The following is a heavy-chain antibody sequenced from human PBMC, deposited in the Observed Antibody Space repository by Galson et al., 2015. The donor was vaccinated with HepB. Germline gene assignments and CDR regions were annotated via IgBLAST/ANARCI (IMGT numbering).Heavy chain of an antibody. J-gene: IGHJ6*02. Sequence: SVKVSCKASGYTFTSYGISWVRQAPGQELEWMGWISAYNGNTNYAQKLQGRVTMTTDTSTSTAYTELRSLRSDDTAVYYCARYCSSTSCSYYYYGMDVWGQGTTVTVSS. V-gene: IGHV1-18*01. CDR1: GYTFTSYG. CDR3: ARYCSSTSCSYYYYGMDV. CDR2: ISAYNGNT. D-gene: IGHD2-2*01.